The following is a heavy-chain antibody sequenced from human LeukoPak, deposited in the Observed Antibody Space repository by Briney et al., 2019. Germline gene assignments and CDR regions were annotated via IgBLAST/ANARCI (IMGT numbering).Heavy chain of an antibody. D-gene: IGHD2-2*01. CDR1: GGTFSSYA. CDR2: IIPIFDAA. V-gene: IGHV1-69*13. J-gene: IGHJ1*01. CDR3: ASQLLRDREYFQH. Sequence: SVKVSCKASGGTFSSYAISWVRQAPGQGLEWMGGIIPIFDAASYAQKFQGRVTITADESTSTAYMELSSLRSEDTAVYYCASQLLRDREYFQHWGQGTLVTVSS.